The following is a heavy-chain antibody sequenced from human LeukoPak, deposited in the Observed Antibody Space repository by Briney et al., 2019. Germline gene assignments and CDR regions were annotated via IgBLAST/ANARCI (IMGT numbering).Heavy chain of an antibody. Sequence: PGGSLRLSCAASGFTFSTCPLAWVRQAPGKGLEWVSTISGSGDATYYADSVKGRFTISRDNSRNILYLQMNSLRAEDTAVYYCAKNYGSGSSRDYWGQGTLVTVSS. J-gene: IGHJ4*02. CDR1: GFTFSTCP. CDR2: ISGSGDAT. V-gene: IGHV3-23*01. D-gene: IGHD3-10*01. CDR3: AKNYGSGSSRDY.